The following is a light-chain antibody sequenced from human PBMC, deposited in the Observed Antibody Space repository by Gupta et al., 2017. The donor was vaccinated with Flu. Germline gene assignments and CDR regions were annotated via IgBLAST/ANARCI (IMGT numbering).Light chain of an antibody. J-gene: IGLJ2*01. CDR1: SSDVGGYNY. CDR3: SSYTSSSTKV. Sequence: QSALTHPASASGSPGPSITISCTGTSSDVGGYNYVSWYQQHPGKAPKLMIYEVSNRPSGVSNRFSGSKSGNTASLTISGLQAEDEADYYCSSYTSSSTKVFGGGTKLTVL. CDR2: EVS. V-gene: IGLV2-14*01.